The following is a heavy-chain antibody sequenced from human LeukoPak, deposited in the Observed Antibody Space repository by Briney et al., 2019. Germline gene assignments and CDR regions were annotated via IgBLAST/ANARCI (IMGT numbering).Heavy chain of an antibody. Sequence: PSETLSLTCTVSGGSISSYYWSWIRQPPGKGLEWIGYIYYSESTNYNPSLKSRVTISVDTSKNQFSLKLSSVTAADTAVYYCARDYSGSWERYFDYWGQGTLVTVSS. J-gene: IGHJ4*02. D-gene: IGHD1-26*01. CDR1: GGSISSYY. CDR3: ARDYSGSWERYFDY. V-gene: IGHV4-59*01. CDR2: IYYSEST.